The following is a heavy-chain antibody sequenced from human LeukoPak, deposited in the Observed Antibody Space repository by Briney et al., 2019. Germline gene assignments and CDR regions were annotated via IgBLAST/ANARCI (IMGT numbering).Heavy chain of an antibody. V-gene: IGHV1-24*01. CDR2: FDPEDGET. CDR3: ATVTTVTTRYYYYYYYMDV. Sequence: ASVKVSCKVSGYTLTELSMHWVRQAPGKGLEWMGGFDPEDGETIYAQKFQGRVTMTEDTSTDTAYMELSSLRSEDTAVYYCATVTTVTTRYYYYYYYMDVWGKGTTVTVSS. D-gene: IGHD4-11*01. J-gene: IGHJ6*03. CDR1: GYTLTELS.